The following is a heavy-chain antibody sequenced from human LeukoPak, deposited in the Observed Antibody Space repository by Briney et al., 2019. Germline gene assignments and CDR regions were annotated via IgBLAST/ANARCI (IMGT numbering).Heavy chain of an antibody. J-gene: IGHJ4*02. CDR3: ARRLVRGAQFDY. D-gene: IGHD3-10*01. Sequence: PSETLSLTCAVYGGSFSNYYRSWIRQPAGKGLEWIGRIYTSGTTNYNPSLKSRVTISVDTSKNQFSLKLSSVTAADTAVYYCARRLVRGAQFDYWGQGTLVTVSS. V-gene: IGHV4-59*10. CDR2: IYTSGTT. CDR1: GGSFSNYY.